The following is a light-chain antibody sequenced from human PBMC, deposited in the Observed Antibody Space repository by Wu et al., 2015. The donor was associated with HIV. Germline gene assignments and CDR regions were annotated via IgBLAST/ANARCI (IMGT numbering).Light chain of an antibody. V-gene: IGKV1-33*01. J-gene: IGKJ4*01. CDR1: QDIDKY. CDR3: QQYDNLPLT. Sequence: DIQMTQSPSSLSASVGDRVTISCQASQDIDKYVNWYQQKPGKAPKSLIYDASNLETGVPSRFSGSGFGTDFTLTISSLQPEDIATYYCQQYDNLPLTFGGGTKVRSN. CDR2: DAS.